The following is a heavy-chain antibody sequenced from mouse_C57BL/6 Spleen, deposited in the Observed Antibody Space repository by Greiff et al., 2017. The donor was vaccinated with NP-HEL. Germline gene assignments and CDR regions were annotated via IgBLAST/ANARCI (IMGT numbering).Heavy chain of an antibody. V-gene: IGHV1-61*01. J-gene: IGHJ2*01. Sequence: QVQLQQPGAELVRPGSSVKLSCKASGYTFTSYWMDWVKQRPGQGLEWIGNIYPSDSETHYNQKFKDKATLTVDKSSSTAYMQLSSLTSEDSAVYYCARALYYGSSSYYFDYWGQGTTLTVSS. CDR2: IYPSDSET. CDR1: GYTFTSYW. D-gene: IGHD1-1*01. CDR3: ARALYYGSSSYYFDY.